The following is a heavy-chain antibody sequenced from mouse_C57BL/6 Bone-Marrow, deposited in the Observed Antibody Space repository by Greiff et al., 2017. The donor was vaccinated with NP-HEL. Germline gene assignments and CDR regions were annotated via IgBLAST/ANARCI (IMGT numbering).Heavy chain of an antibody. J-gene: IGHJ2*01. CDR1: GYTFTSYW. CDR2: IDPSDSYT. Sequence: QVQLQQSGAELVKPGASVKLSCKASGYTFTSYWMQWVKQRPGQGLEWIGEIDPSDSYTNYNQKFKGKATLTVDTSSRTAYMQLSSLTSEDAAVYYCALNYYGSSTDYWGQGTTLTVSS. V-gene: IGHV1-50*01. CDR3: ALNYYGSSTDY. D-gene: IGHD1-1*01.